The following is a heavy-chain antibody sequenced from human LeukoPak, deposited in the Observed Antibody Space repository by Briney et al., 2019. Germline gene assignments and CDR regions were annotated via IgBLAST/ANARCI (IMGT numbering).Heavy chain of an antibody. CDR3: ARNYYDTAGHFGY. J-gene: IGHJ4*02. Sequence: SVKVSCKASGGTFSSYAISWVRQAPGQGLEWMGRIIPILGIADYAQKFRGRVTMTRDMSTGTVFMELSSLRSDDTAVYFCARNYYDTAGHFGYWGQGTLVTVSS. CDR1: GGTFSSYA. CDR2: IIPILGIA. V-gene: IGHV1-69*04. D-gene: IGHD3-22*01.